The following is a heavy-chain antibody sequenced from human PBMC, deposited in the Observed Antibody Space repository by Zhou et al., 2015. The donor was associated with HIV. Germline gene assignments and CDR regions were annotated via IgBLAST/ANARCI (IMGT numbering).Heavy chain of an antibody. Sequence: QVQLVQSGAEVKKPGASVKVSCKASGYTFTSYDINWVRQATGQGLEWMGWMNPNSGNTGYAQKFQGRVTMTRNTSISTAYMELSSLRSEDTAVYYCARGLEEQTFHSGGSDYWGQGTLVTVSS. CDR3: ARGLEEQTFHSGGSDY. CDR1: GYTFTSYD. D-gene: IGHD2-15*01. J-gene: IGHJ4*02. CDR2: MNPNSGNT. V-gene: IGHV1-8*01.